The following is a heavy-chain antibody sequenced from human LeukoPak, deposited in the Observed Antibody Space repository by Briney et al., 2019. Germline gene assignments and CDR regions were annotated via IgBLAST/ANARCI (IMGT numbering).Heavy chain of an antibody. D-gene: IGHD2-21*02. Sequence: SETLSLTCTVSGGSIRNYFWSWVRQPAGEGLEWIGRIYTSGSTNYNPSLRSRVTISVDTSKNQFSLKLSSVPAADTAVYYCARDDPARMTATLDYWGQGSLVTVSS. CDR2: IYTSGST. CDR1: GGSIRNYF. J-gene: IGHJ4*02. V-gene: IGHV4-4*07. CDR3: ARDDPARMTATLDY.